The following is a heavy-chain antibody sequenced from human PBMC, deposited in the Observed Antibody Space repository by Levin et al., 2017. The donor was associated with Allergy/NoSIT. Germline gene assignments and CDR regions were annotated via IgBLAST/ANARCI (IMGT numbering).Heavy chain of an antibody. Sequence: GGSLRLSCAASGFTFSSYEMNWVRQAPGKGLEWVSYISSSGSTIYYADSVKGRFTISRDNAKNSLYLQMNSLRAEDTAVYYCARNTYYDFWSGYGAGRYYYYDYYMDVWGKGTTVTVSS. CDR1: GFTFSSYE. J-gene: IGHJ6*03. V-gene: IGHV3-48*03. D-gene: IGHD3-3*01. CDR2: ISSSGSTI. CDR3: ARNTYYDFWSGYGAGRYYYYDYYMDV.